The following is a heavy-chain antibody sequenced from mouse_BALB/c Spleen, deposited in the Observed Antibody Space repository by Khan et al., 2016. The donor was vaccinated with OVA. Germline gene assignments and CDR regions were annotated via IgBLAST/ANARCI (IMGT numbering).Heavy chain of an antibody. CDR1: GYTFTSNW. J-gene: IGHJ3*01. V-gene: IGHV1-61*01. Sequence: QVRLQQSGPDLVRPAASVKLSCKASGYTFTSNWMYWVNQRPGQSLVWIGMIDPSDSETHYNQMFKDKATFTVDKSSSPSFLQFSSLTSEDSAVYYAARNPSIYYYGSGPFAYWGQGTLVTVSA. D-gene: IGHD1-1*01. CDR3: ARNPSIYYYGSGPFAY. CDR2: IDPSDSET.